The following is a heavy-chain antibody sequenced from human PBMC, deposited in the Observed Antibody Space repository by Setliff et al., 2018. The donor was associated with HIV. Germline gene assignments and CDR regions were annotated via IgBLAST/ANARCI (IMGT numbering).Heavy chain of an antibody. D-gene: IGHD5-18*01. CDR2: IRSKAYGGTA. CDR3: ARDWPGYTAMVH. V-gene: IGHV3-49*04. J-gene: IGHJ4*02. Sequence: GGSLRLSCTASGLIFGDHAMSWVRQAPGKGLEWVGFIRSKAYGGTAEYAESVEGRVTISRDNAKNSLYLQIHSLRVEDTAVYYCARDWPGYTAMVHWGQGTLVTVSS. CDR1: GLIFGDHA.